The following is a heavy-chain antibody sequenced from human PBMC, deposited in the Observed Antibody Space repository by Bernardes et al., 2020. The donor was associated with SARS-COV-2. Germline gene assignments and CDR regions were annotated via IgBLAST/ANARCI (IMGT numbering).Heavy chain of an antibody. D-gene: IGHD6-6*01. CDR2: TYYRSKWYN. Sequence: LSLTCAISGDSVSSNSATWNWLRQSPSRGLEWLGRTYYRSKWYNDYAVSVKSQITINPDTSKNQFSLQLNSVTPEDTAVYYCARAAEYSSSDYYYYGMDVWGQGTTVTVSS. J-gene: IGHJ6*02. CDR1: GDSVSSNSAT. CDR3: ARAAEYSSSDYYYYGMDV. V-gene: IGHV6-1*01.